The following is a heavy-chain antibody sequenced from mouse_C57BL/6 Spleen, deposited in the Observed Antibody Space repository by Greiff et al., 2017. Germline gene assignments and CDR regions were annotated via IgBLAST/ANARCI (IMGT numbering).Heavy chain of an antibody. D-gene: IGHD3-2*02. CDR3: ARQEEEEDSSGYTCAY. CDR2: FYPGSGSI. Sequence: QVQLKESGAELVKPGASVKLSCKASGYTFTEYTIHWVKQRSGQGLEWIGWFYPGSGSIKYNAKFKDKATLTADKSSSTVYMKLSRWTSEDSAFYFCARQEEEEDSSGYTCAYWGQGTLVTVSA. V-gene: IGHV1-62-2*01. CDR1: GYTFTEYT. J-gene: IGHJ3*01.